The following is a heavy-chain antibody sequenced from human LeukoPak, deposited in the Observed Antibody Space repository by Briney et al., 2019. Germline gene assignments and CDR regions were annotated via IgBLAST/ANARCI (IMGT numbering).Heavy chain of an antibody. Sequence: RGSLRLSCAAPGFTFSSYAMHWVRQAPGKGLEWVAVISYVGSNKYYADSVKGRFTISRDNSKNTLYLQMNSLRADDTAVYYCASVRYCSSTSCYWGAFDYWGQGTLVTVSS. CDR3: ASVRYCSSTSCYWGAFDY. D-gene: IGHD2-2*01. CDR1: GFTFSSYA. J-gene: IGHJ4*02. V-gene: IGHV3-30-3*01. CDR2: ISYVGSNK.